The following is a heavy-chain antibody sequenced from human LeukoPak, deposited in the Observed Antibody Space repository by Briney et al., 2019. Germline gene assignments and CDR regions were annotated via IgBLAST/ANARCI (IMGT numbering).Heavy chain of an antibody. Sequence: GGSLRLSCAASGFTFSSYGMHWVRQAPGKGLEWVALISYDGSNKYYADSVKGRFTISRDNSKNTLYLQMNSLKTEDTAVYYCTRVYSSGWVDYWGQGTLVTVSS. V-gene: IGHV3-30*03. D-gene: IGHD6-19*01. CDR2: ISYDGSNK. CDR1: GFTFSSYG. CDR3: TRVYSSGWVDY. J-gene: IGHJ4*02.